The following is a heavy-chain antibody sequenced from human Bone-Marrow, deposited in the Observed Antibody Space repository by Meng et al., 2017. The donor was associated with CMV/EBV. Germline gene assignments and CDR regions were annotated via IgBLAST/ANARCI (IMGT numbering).Heavy chain of an antibody. Sequence: ASVKVSCKASGYTLTGYYMHWVRQAPGQGLEWMGWINPNSGGTNYAQKFQGRVTMTRDTSISTAYMELSRLRSDDTAVYYCARDAIAAHSWWFDPWGQGTLVTVSS. V-gene: IGHV1-2*02. CDR3: ARDAIAAHSWWFDP. CDR2: INPNSGGT. CDR1: GYTLTGYY. J-gene: IGHJ5*02. D-gene: IGHD6-6*01.